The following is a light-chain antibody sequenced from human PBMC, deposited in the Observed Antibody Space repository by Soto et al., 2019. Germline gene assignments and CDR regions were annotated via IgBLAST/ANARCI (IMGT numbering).Light chain of an antibody. CDR2: DAS. CDR3: QQYNSYSQT. J-gene: IGKJ1*01. CDR1: QSISSW. Sequence: DIQMPQSPSTLSASVVARVTITGRASQSISSWLAWYQQKPGKAPKLLIYDASSLESGVPSRFSGSGSGTEFTLTISSLKPDDLATYYGQQYNSYSQTFGQGTKVDIK. V-gene: IGKV1-5*01.